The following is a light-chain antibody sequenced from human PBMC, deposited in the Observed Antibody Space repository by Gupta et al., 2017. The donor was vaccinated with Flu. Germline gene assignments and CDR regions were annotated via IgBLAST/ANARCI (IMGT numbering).Light chain of an antibody. CDR1: QDINNL. CDR3: QQYASGPPT. Sequence: PSSLTAAVRGRASMTCHATQDINNLLDWYHQKPGKAPNLLIYGASKREIGVPSRFSGSGSGTDFTLTISSLQAEDVGTYYCQQYASGPPTLGPGTKVEIK. J-gene: IGKJ3*01. V-gene: IGKV1-33*01. CDR2: GAS.